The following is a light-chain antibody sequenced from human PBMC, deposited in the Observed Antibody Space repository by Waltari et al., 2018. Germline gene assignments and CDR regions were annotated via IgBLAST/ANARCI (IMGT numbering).Light chain of an antibody. J-gene: IGLJ2*01. Sequence: QSALTQPASVSGSPGQSITIPCTGTSRAVGGYKHVSWYQQHPGKAPKLMIYDVSKRPSGVSNRFSGSKSGNTASLTISGLQAEDEADYYCSSYTSSSTVVFGGGTKLTVL. CDR1: SRAVGGYKH. CDR2: DVS. CDR3: SSYTSSSTVV. V-gene: IGLV2-14*01.